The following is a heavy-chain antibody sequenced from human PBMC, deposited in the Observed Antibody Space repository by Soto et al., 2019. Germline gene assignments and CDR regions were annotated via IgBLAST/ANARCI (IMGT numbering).Heavy chain of an antibody. V-gene: IGHV3-30*18. CDR3: AKSFGYSYGDAFDI. D-gene: IGHD5-18*01. CDR2: ISYDGSNK. CDR1: GFTFSSYG. Sequence: GGSLRLSCAASGFTFSSYGMHWVRQAPGKGLEWVAVISYDGSNKYYADSVKGRFTISRDNSKNTLYLQMNSLRAEDTAVYYCAKSFGYSYGDAFDIWGQGTMVTVSS. J-gene: IGHJ3*02.